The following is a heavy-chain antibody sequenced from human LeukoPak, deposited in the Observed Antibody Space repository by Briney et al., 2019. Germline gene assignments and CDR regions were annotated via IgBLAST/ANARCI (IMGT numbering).Heavy chain of an antibody. CDR3: TTIKRGNIFGYFDF. J-gene: IGHJ4*02. V-gene: IGHV4-59*11. CDR2: VFDSGRT. Sequence: PSETLSLTCTVSGGSMTTHHWNWIRQTPGKGLEWIGYVFDSGRTTATPSLKSRVTLSADTSKNQLSLRLSSVTAADTAVYYCTTIKRGNIFGYFDFWGQGILVTVSS. CDR1: GGSMTTHH. D-gene: IGHD5-18*01.